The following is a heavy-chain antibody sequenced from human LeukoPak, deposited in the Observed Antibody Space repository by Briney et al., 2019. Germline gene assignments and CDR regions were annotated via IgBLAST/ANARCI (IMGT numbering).Heavy chain of an antibody. CDR1: GYTFTSYD. CDR2: IIPILGIA. CDR3: ARDMIRGSYPKDYYFDY. V-gene: IGHV1-69*04. Sequence: SVKVSCKASGYTFTSYDINWVRQAPGQGLEWMGRIIPILGIANYAQKFQGRVTITADKSTSTAYMELSSLRSEDTAVYYCARDMIRGSYPKDYYFDYWGQGTLVTVSS. D-gene: IGHD1-26*01. J-gene: IGHJ4*02.